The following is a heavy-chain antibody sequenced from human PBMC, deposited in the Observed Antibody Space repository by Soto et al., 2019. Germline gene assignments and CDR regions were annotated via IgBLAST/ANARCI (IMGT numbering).Heavy chain of an antibody. D-gene: IGHD1-26*01. CDR1: GFTFSSYG. V-gene: IGHV3-30*18. CDR3: AKGSYSGSYSDFDY. J-gene: IGHJ4*02. Sequence: QVQLVDSGGGVVQPGRSLRLSCAASGFTFSSYGMYWVRQAPGKGLEWLAGISYDGSNKYYADSVKGRFTISRDNSKNTLYLQMNSLRAEDTAVYYCAKGSYSGSYSDFDYWGQGTLVTVSS. CDR2: ISYDGSNK.